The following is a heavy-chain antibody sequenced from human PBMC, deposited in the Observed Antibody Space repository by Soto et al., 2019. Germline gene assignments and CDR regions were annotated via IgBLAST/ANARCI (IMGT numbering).Heavy chain of an antibody. Sequence: QVQLVESGGGVVQPGRSLRLSCAASGFTFSSYGMHWVRQAPGKGLEWVAVVWYDGSNKYYVDSVKGRFTISRDNSKNTLYLQMNSLRAEDTAVYYCASQIFGVVIGAFDIWGQGTMVTVSS. J-gene: IGHJ3*02. V-gene: IGHV3-33*01. D-gene: IGHD3-3*01. CDR3: ASQIFGVVIGAFDI. CDR1: GFTFSSYG. CDR2: VWYDGSNK.